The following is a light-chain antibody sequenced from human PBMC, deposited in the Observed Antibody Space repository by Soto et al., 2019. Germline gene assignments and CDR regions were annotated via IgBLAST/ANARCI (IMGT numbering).Light chain of an antibody. CDR1: QSISSTY. Sequence: EIVLTQSPGTLSLSPGERATLSCRASQSISSTYLAWYRQKPGQAPRLLIYAASSRATGILDRFSGSGSGTDFTLTISGLEPEDFAVYYCQQYYASSWTFGQGTRVEIK. J-gene: IGKJ1*01. CDR2: AAS. V-gene: IGKV3-20*01. CDR3: QQYYASSWT.